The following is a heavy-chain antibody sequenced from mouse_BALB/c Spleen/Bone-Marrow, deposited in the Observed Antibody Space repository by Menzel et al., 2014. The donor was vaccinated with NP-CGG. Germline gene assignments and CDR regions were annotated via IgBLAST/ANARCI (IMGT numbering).Heavy chain of an antibody. D-gene: IGHD1-3*01. CDR1: GSTFTDYN. V-gene: IGHV1S29*02. CDR2: VYPYNGDT. CDR3: ARGGFLYWFPY. Sequence: EVQLQQSGPELVKPGASVKISCKASGSTFTDYNIHWVQQSHGKSLDWIGHVYPYNGDTGYSQKFGSRATLTVDNSSTTAYMEPRGLTSEDAADYYCARGGFLYWFPYWGQGTLVTVSA. J-gene: IGHJ3*01.